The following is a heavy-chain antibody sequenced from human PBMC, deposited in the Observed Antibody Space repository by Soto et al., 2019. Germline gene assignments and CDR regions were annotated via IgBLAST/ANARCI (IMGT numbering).Heavy chain of an antibody. J-gene: IGHJ3*02. CDR1: GFTFSSYG. CDR3: ARDDVFDI. V-gene: IGHV3-30*03. Sequence: VGSLRLSCAASGFTFSSYGMHWVRQAPGKGLEWVAVISYDGSNKYYADSVKGRFTISRDNSKNTLYLQMNSLRAKDTAVYYCARDDVFDIWGQGTMVTV. CDR2: ISYDGSNK.